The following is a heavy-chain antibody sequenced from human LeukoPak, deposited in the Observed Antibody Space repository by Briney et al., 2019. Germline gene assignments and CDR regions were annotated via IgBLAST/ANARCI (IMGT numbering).Heavy chain of an antibody. Sequence: PGGSLRLSCATSGFTFSAYYMDWIRQAPGKGLEWISYISSTSNTIHYAGSVRGRFTVSRDNTKNSLYLQMNSLRADDTAVYYCARGRRIVGTVPPDYWGQGTLVTVSS. V-gene: IGHV3-11*04. D-gene: IGHD1-26*01. CDR2: ISSTSNTI. CDR1: GFTFSAYY. CDR3: ARGRRIVGTVPPDY. J-gene: IGHJ4*02.